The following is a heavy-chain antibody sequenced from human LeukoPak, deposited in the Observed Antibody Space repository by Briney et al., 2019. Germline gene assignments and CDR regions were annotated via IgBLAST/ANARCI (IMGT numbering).Heavy chain of an antibody. D-gene: IGHD6-25*01. V-gene: IGHV3-48*04. J-gene: IGHJ5*02. CDR3: ARGTDSSGYTHWFDP. CDR2: ISRSGTTI. CDR1: GFTFSSYS. Sequence: GGSLRLSCAASGFTFSSYSMNWVRQAPGKGLEWVSFISRSGTTIYYADSVKGRFTISRDNAKNSLYLQMNSLRAEDTAVYYCARGTDSSGYTHWFDPWGQGTLVTVSS.